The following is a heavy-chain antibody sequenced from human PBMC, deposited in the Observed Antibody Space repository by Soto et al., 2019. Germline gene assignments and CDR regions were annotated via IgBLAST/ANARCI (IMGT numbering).Heavy chain of an antibody. D-gene: IGHD3-10*01. Sequence: QVQLVQSGAEVKKPGSSVKVSCKASGGTFISYAMTWVRLAPGQGLALMGGSIPVFDIRHSAQKFQGRVTSSADKSTSTAYMQLNRLRSEDTAVYYCASSISWSYSGVYGLDVWGQGTTVTVSS. CDR3: ASSISWSYSGVYGLDV. CDR2: SIPVFDIR. J-gene: IGHJ6*02. CDR1: GGTFISYA. V-gene: IGHV1-69*17.